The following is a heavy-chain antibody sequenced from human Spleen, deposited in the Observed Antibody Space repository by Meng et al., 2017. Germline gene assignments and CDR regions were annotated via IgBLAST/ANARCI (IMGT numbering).Heavy chain of an antibody. Sequence: SETLSLTCTVSGGSISTYYWTWIRQPPGKGLEWIGYIYYSGSTNYNPSLKSRVTISVDTSKNQFSLKLSSVTAADTAVYYCARIRIIPGIAVAGALDYWGQGTLVTVSS. CDR1: GGSISTYY. CDR3: ARIRIIPGIAVAGALDY. J-gene: IGHJ4*02. CDR2: IYYSGST. D-gene: IGHD6-19*01. V-gene: IGHV4-59*12.